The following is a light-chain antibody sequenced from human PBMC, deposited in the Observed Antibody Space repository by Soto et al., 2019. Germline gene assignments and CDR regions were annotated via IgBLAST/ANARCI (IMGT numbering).Light chain of an antibody. CDR3: RSYTSSSSLYV. J-gene: IGLJ1*01. V-gene: IGLV2-14*01. CDR2: EVS. Sequence: QSVLTQPASVSGSPGQSITISCTGTSSDVGYYNYVSWYQQHPGKAPKLIIYEVSNRPSGVSNRFSGSKSGNTASLTISGLQAEDEADYYCRSYTSSSSLYVFGTGTKLTVL. CDR1: SSDVGYYNY.